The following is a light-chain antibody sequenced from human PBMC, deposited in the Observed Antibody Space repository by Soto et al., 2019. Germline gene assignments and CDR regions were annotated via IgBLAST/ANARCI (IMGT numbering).Light chain of an antibody. Sequence: QSALTQPASVSGSPGQSITISCTGTSSDVGGYNYVSWYQQHAGKAPKLMLYEVSNRPSGVSNRFSGSKSGNTASLTISGLQAEDEADYYCSSYTSSSAYVFGTGTRSPS. J-gene: IGLJ1*01. CDR2: EVS. CDR3: SSYTSSSAYV. V-gene: IGLV2-14*01. CDR1: SSDVGGYNY.